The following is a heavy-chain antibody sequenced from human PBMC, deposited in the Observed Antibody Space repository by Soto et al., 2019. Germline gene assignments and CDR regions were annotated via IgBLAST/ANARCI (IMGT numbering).Heavy chain of an antibody. CDR1: GGSISSYY. CDR3: ARRYGSYFDY. D-gene: IGHD5-18*01. CDR2: IYYSGST. V-gene: IGHV4-59*08. J-gene: IGHJ4*02. Sequence: QVQLQESGPGLVKPSETLSLTCTVSGGSISSYYWSWIRQPPGKGLEWIGDIYYSGSTNYNPSLKRRITISVATAKNQISLKLSSVTAADTAVYYCARRYGSYFDYCGQGTLVTVS.